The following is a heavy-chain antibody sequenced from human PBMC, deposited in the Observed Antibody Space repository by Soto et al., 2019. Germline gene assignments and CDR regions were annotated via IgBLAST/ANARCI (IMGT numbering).Heavy chain of an antibody. V-gene: IGHV1-18*04. Sequence: ASVKVSCKASGYSFTSYGISWVRQAPGQGPEWMGWISGHNGNTNHPQSLQGRVTMTTDTSRNTAYMELRSLRSDDTAVYYCARQRFNYYELSVYYYFDYWGQVPMGTVSS. D-gene: IGHD3-22*01. CDR1: GYSFTSYG. CDR3: ARQRFNYYELSVYYYFDY. J-gene: IGHJ4*02. CDR2: ISGHNGNT.